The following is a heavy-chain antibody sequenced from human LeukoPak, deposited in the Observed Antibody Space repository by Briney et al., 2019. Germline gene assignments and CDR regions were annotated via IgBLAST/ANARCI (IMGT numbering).Heavy chain of an antibody. V-gene: IGHV6-1*01. CDR1: GDSVSSNNGA. Sequence: SQTLSLTCAISGDSVSSNNGAWNWIRQSPSRGLEWLGRTYYRSKWYNDYAESLISRVTISPVTSKNQFSLQLYSVTPEDTAVYYCARDVGTTGWHTFDYWGQGTLVTVSS. J-gene: IGHJ4*02. CDR2: TYYRSKWYN. CDR3: ARDVGTTGWHTFDY. D-gene: IGHD3-9*01.